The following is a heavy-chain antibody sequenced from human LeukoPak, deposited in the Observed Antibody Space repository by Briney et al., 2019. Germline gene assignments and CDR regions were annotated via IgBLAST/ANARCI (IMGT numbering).Heavy chain of an antibody. CDR2: IYYSGST. J-gene: IGHJ4*02. V-gene: IGHV4-59*01. CDR1: GGSISSYY. CDR3: ARELGWSGYEYYFDY. D-gene: IGHD5-12*01. Sequence: SETLSLTCTVSGGSISSYYWSWIRQPPGKGLEWIGYIYYSGSTSYNPSLKSRVTISVDTSKNQFSLKLSSVTAADTAVYYCARELGWSGYEYYFDYWGQGTLVTVSS.